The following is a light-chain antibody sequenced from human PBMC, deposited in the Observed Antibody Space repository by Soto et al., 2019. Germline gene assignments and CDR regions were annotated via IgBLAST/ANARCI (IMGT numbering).Light chain of an antibody. CDR3: QQYGSSPGWT. CDR1: QSVSSY. J-gene: IGKJ1*01. CDR2: GAS. V-gene: IGKV3-20*01. Sequence: VLTQSPATLSLSPGERATLSCRASQSVSSYLAWYQQKPGQAPRLLIYGASTRATDIPARFSGSGSGTDFTLTISRLEPEDFAVYYCQQYGSSPGWTFGQGTKVDIK.